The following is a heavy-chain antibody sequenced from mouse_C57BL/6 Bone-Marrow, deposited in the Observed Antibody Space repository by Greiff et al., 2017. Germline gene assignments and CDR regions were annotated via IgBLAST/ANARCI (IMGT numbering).Heavy chain of an antibody. D-gene: IGHD1-2*01. CDR3: AKSLPWYFDV. J-gene: IGHJ1*03. CDR1: GFSLTSYG. V-gene: IGHV2-5*01. CDR2: IWRGGST. Sequence: VMLVESGPGLVQPSQSLSITCTVSGFSLTSYGVHWVRQSPGRGLAWLGVIWRGGSTDYTAAFMSRLSITNDNSKSQVFFKMNILQADDTAIYYCAKSLPWYFDVWGTGTTVTVAS.